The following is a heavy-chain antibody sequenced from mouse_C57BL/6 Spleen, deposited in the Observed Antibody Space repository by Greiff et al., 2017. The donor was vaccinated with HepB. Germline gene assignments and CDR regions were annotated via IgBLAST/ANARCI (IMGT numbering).Heavy chain of an antibody. V-gene: IGHV1-80*01. J-gene: IGHJ2*01. CDR3: ARGVGDYYGSSDFDY. D-gene: IGHD1-1*01. Sequence: VQLQQSGAELVKPGASVKISCKASGYAFSSYWMNWVKQRPGKGLEWIGQIYPGDGDTNYNGKFKGKATLTADKSSSTAYMQLSSLTSEDSAVSLCARGVGDYYGSSDFDYGGQGTTLTVSS. CDR2: IYPGDGDT. CDR1: GYAFSSYW.